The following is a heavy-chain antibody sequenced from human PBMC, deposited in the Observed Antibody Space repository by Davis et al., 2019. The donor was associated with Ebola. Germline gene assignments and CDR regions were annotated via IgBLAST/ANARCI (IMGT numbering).Heavy chain of an antibody. CDR3: ARDDHSGSYFY. CDR2: ISSTSSTI. Sequence: GESLKISCAASGFTFSDYSMNWVRQAPGKGLEWISYISSTSSTIYFADSVKGRFTISRDNAKNTLYLQMNSLRAEDTAVYYCARDDHSGSYFYWGQGTLVTVSS. V-gene: IGHV3-48*01. D-gene: IGHD1-26*01. CDR1: GFTFSDYS. J-gene: IGHJ4*02.